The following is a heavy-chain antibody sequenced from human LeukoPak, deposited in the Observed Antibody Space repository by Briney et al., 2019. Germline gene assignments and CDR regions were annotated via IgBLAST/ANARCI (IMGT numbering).Heavy chain of an antibody. CDR3: ARGMTTVTTGAALIFGY. Sequence: GASVKVSCKASGYTFTSYHMHWVRQAPGQGLEWMGIINPSGGSTSYAQKFQGRVTMTRDTSTSTVYMELSSLRSEDTAVYYGARGMTTVTTGAALIFGYWGQGTLVTVSS. D-gene: IGHD4-17*01. V-gene: IGHV1-46*01. CDR2: INPSGGST. CDR1: GYTFTSYH. J-gene: IGHJ4*02.